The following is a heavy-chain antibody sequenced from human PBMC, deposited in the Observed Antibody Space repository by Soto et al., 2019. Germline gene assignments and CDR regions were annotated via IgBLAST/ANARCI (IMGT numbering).Heavy chain of an antibody. CDR2: IYYSGST. V-gene: IGHV4-31*03. Sequence: QVQLQESGPGLVKPSQTLSLTCTVSGGSISSGNYFWSWIRQHPGKVLEWIGYIYYSGSTNYNPSLKSRVTISSDSSKYQFSLNLISVTAADTAAYYCASGLEWFGGVRDYWGQGTLVTVSS. CDR3: ASGLEWFGGVRDY. CDR1: GGSISSGNYF. D-gene: IGHD3-10*01. J-gene: IGHJ4*02.